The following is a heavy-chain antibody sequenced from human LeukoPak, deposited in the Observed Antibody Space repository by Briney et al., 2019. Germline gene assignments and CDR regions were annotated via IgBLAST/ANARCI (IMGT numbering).Heavy chain of an antibody. CDR1: GGSISIYY. Sequence: SETLSLTCTVSGGSISIYYWSWIRQPPGKGLEWIGYIYTSGSTNYNPSLKSRVTISVDTSKNQLSLKLSSVTAADTAVYYCARHWELLEGDYYYYYMDVWGKGTTVTVSS. CDR3: ARHWELLEGDYYYYYMDV. CDR2: IYTSGST. J-gene: IGHJ6*03. V-gene: IGHV4-4*09. D-gene: IGHD1-26*01.